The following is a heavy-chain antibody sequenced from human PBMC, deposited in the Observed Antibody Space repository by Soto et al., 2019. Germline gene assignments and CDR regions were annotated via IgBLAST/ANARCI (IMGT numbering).Heavy chain of an antibody. CDR1: GYSFTSYW. CDR2: IDPSDSYT. Sequence: GESLKISCQGSGYSFTSYWICWVRQMPGKGLEWMGRIDPSDSYTNYSPSFQGNVTISADKSISTAYLQWSSLKASDTAMYYCAASDSSGYYCYWGQGTLVTVS. J-gene: IGHJ4*02. V-gene: IGHV5-10-1*01. CDR3: AASDSSGYYCY. D-gene: IGHD3-22*01.